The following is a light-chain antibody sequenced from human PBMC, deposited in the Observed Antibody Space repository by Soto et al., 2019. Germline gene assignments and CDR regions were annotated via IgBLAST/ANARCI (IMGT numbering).Light chain of an antibody. Sequence: DIQMTQSPSSLSASVGDRVTITCQASQDIANYLSWYQQKPGKAPKLLIYDASELQTGVPSRFSGSGSGTDFTFTISSLQLEDIATYYCQQYDNLPATFGGGTKVEIK. V-gene: IGKV1-33*01. CDR2: DAS. CDR3: QQYDNLPAT. CDR1: QDIANY. J-gene: IGKJ4*01.